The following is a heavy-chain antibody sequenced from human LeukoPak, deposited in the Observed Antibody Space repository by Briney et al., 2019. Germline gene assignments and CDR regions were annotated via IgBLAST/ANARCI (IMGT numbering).Heavy chain of an antibody. CDR3: ARSPGSSPFDY. CDR1: GFTFSSYA. V-gene: IGHV4-39*01. CDR2: IYYSGST. J-gene: IGHJ4*02. D-gene: IGHD2-15*01. Sequence: GSLRLSCAASGFTFSSYAMSWIRQPPGKGLEWIGSIYYSGSTYYNPSLKSRVTISVDTSKNQFSLKLSSVTAADTAVYYCARSPGSSPFDYWGQGTLVTVSS.